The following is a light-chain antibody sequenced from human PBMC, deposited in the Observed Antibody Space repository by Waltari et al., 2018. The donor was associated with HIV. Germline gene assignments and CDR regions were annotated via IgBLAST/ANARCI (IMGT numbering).Light chain of an antibody. J-gene: IGLJ1*01. CDR3: SSYSKSNSLV. CDR2: EVS. V-gene: IGLV2-14*01. CDR1: SRDVGDYTS. Sequence: QSVLTQPASVSGSPGPSITISCTGASRDVGDYTSVPWYQQSPGQAPKLLIYEVSARPSGVSNRFSGSKSGNTASLTISGLQPEDESNYYCSSYSKSNSLVFGTGTKVTVL.